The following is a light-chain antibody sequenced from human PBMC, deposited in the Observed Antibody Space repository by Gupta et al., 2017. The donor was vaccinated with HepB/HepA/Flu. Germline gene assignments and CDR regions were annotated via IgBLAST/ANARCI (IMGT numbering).Light chain of an antibody. CDR2: WAS. J-gene: IGKJ3*01. CDR3: QLYDTIPSLT. V-gene: IGKV4-1*01. CDR1: HSTLYNFNNKND. Sequence: DTVLTQSSDSLSLSFVDRATTTSTPSHSTLYNFNNKNDLAWYHQKPGQPPKLLIYWASTREAGVPDRFSGSGSGTDFTLTISSRQAEDVAIYYCQLYDTIPSLTFGPGTRVDMK.